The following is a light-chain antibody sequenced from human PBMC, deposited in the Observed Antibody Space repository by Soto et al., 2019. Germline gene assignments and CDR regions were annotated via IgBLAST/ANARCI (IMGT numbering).Light chain of an antibody. CDR2: GAS. J-gene: IGKJ2*01. V-gene: IGKV3-20*01. CDR3: QQYGSSPLYT. Sequence: EIVLTQSPGTLSLSPGERATLSCRASQSVSSSYLAWYQQKPGQAPRLLIYGASSRATGIPDRFSGSGSATDFTLTISSLEPEDFAVYCCQQYGSSPLYTFGQGTKLEIK. CDR1: QSVSSSY.